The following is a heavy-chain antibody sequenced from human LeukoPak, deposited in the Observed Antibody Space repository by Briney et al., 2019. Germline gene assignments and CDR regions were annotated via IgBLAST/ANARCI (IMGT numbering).Heavy chain of an antibody. Sequence: GSLRLSCAASGFTFDDYGMSWVRQAPGKGLEWVSGINWNGGSTVYADSVMGRFTISRDNAKNSLYLQMNSLRAEDTAFYYCARDRLAVAGRGDYFDYWGQGTLVTVSS. CDR1: GFTFDDYG. D-gene: IGHD6-19*01. J-gene: IGHJ4*02. CDR2: INWNGGST. V-gene: IGHV3-20*04. CDR3: ARDRLAVAGRGDYFDY.